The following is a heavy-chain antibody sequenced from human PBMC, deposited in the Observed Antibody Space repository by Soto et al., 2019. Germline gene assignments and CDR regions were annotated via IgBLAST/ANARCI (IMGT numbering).Heavy chain of an antibody. V-gene: IGHV3-30-3*01. CDR1: GFTFSSYA. D-gene: IGHD3-22*01. CDR2: ISYDGSNK. J-gene: IGHJ6*02. CDR3: ARDPSYYYGSSGSEMAPYYYYGMDV. Sequence: PGGSLRLSCAASGFTFSSYAMHWVRQAPGKGLEWVAVISYDGSNKYYADSVKGRFTISRDNSKNTLYLQMNSLRAEDTAVYYCARDPSYYYGSSGSEMAPYYYYGMDVWGQGTTVTVSS.